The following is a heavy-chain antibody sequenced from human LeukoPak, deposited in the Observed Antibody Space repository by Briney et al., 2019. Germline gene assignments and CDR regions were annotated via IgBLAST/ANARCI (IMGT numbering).Heavy chain of an antibody. D-gene: IGHD6-13*01. V-gene: IGHV3-33*01. CDR2: IWYDGRKE. Sequence: GGSLRLSCAASGFTFTSYGMHWVRQAPGKGLERVALIWYDGRKEYYADSVKGRFTISRDDSRNTLYLQMNGLRAEDTAVYYCARLGSSWSSDYWGRGTLVTVSS. J-gene: IGHJ4*02. CDR1: GFTFTSYG. CDR3: ARLGSSWSSDY.